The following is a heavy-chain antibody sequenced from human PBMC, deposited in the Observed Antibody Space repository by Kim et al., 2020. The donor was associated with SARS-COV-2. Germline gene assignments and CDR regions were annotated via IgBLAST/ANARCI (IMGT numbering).Heavy chain of an antibody. CDR3: AKDLLPIWGQIVFGLPGPYYFGY. CDR1: GFTFSSYA. J-gene: IGHJ4*02. Sequence: GGSLRLSCAASGFTFSSYAMSWVRQAPGKGLEWVSAISGSGGSTYYADSVKGRFTISRDNSKNTLYLQMNSLRAEDTAVYYCAKDLLPIWGQIVFGLPGPYYFGYWGQGTVVPVSS. CDR2: ISGSGGST. V-gene: IGHV3-23*01. D-gene: IGHD6-6*01.